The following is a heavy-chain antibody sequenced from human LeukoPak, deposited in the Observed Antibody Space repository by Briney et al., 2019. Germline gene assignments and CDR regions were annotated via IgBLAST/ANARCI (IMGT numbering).Heavy chain of an antibody. CDR3: ARSPHILTGENFDY. CDR1: GYTFTGYY. V-gene: IGHV1-2*02. Sequence: GASVKVSCKASGYTFTGYYMHWVRQAPGQGLEWMGWINPNSGGTNYAQRFQARVTMTRDTSIRTAYMELSRLRFADTAVYYCARSPHILTGENFDYWGQGTLVTVSS. D-gene: IGHD3-9*01. CDR2: INPNSGGT. J-gene: IGHJ4*02.